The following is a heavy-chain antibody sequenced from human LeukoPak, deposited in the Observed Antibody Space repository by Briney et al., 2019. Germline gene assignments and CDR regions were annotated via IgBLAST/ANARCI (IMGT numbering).Heavy chain of an antibody. V-gene: IGHV4-39*07. CDR1: GGSISSTLYY. J-gene: IGHJ3*02. Sequence: SETLSLTCTVSGGSISSTLYYWGWIRQPPGKGLEWIGNIYYSGSTYYNPSLKSRVTISVDTSKKQFSLKLSSVTAADTAVYYCAREGARWEPSFSAFDIWGQGTMVTVSS. CDR2: IYYSGST. CDR3: AREGARWEPSFSAFDI. D-gene: IGHD1-26*01.